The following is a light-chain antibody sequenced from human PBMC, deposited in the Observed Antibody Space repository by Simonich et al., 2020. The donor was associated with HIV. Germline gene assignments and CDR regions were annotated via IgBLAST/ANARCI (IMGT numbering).Light chain of an antibody. CDR3: MQALQTPPT. J-gene: IGKJ1*01. CDR2: LDS. CDR1: QSLLHRNGYNY. V-gene: IGKV2-28*01. Sequence: DIVMTQSPLSLPVTPGEPASISCRSSQSLLHRNGYNYLDWYLQKPGQSPQLLIYLDSNRAYGVPDRFSGSGSGTDFTLKISRVEAEDVGVYYCMQALQTPPTFGQGTKVEIK.